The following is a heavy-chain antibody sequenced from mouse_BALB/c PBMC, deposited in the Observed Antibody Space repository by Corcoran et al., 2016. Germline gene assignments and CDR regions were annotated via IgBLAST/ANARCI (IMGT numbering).Heavy chain of an antibody. CDR2: INPYNDGT. Sequence: EVQLQQSGPELVKPGASVKMSCKASGYTFTSYVMHWVKQKPGQGLEWIGYINPYNDGTTYNEKFKGKATLTSDKSSSTAYMELSSLTSEDSAVYYCERYAGGDVYYYAMDYWGQGTSVTVSS. CDR3: ERYAGGDVYYYAMDY. J-gene: IGHJ4*01. V-gene: IGHV1S136*01. CDR1: GYTFTSYV. D-gene: IGHD1-1*02.